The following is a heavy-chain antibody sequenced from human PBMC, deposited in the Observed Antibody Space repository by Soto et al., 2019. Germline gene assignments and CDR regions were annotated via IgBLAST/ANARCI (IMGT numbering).Heavy chain of an antibody. CDR3: VKEGISNYTEYFDY. Sequence: VQLVESGGGLVKPGGSLRLSCAASGVFVATHTINWVRPAPGKGLEWVSSITGRGIYNRYAESVKGRFTISRDNAKASLYLPRNSLGAEATAVDYCVKEGISNYTEYFDYWGQGTLVTVSS. J-gene: IGHJ4*02. CDR1: GVFVATHT. V-gene: IGHV3-21*02. CDR2: ITGRGIYN. D-gene: IGHD4-4*01.